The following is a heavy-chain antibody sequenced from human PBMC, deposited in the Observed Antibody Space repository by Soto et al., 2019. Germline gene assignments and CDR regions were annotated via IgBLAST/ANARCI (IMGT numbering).Heavy chain of an antibody. V-gene: IGHV6-1*01. CDR3: AIAVAGMGYYYYGMDV. D-gene: IGHD6-19*01. CDR1: GDSVSSNSAA. Sequence: PSQTLSLTCVISGDSVSSNSAAWNWIRQSPSRGLEWLGRTYYRSKWYNDYAVSVKSRITINPDTSKNQFSLQLNSVTPEDTAVYYCAIAVAGMGYYYYGMDVWGQGTTVTVSS. CDR2: TYYRSKWYN. J-gene: IGHJ6*02.